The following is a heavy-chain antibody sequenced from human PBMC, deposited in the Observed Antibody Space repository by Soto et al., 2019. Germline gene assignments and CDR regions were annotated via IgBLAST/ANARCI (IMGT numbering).Heavy chain of an antibody. Sequence: GESLKISCKGFGYSVTSYWIAWVRQMPGKGLEWVGIIYPGDSDTRYSPSFQGQVTISADKSISTAFLQWSSLKASDTAMYYCARHMPHPSYSTRYMVDWGKGTTETVSS. D-gene: IGHD4-4*01. CDR3: ARHMPHPSYSTRYMVD. CDR1: GYSVTSYW. V-gene: IGHV5-51*01. J-gene: IGHJ6*03. CDR2: IYPGDSDT.